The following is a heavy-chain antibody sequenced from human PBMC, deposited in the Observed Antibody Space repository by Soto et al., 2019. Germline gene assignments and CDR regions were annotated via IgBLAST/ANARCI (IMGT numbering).Heavy chain of an antibody. CDR1: GYTFSNYG. J-gene: IGHJ6*03. CDR2: IWYDGTLK. V-gene: IGHV3-33*01. Sequence: QVHLVESGGGVVQPGRSLRLSCAASGYTFSNYGMHWLRQAPGKGLEWVAVIWYDGTLKFYSDSVRGRFTVSRDVSQNTVYLQINSLRVEDMALYYCARGSGSNHNHMDVLGKGTTVTVSS. D-gene: IGHD1-20*01. CDR3: ARGSGSNHNHMDV.